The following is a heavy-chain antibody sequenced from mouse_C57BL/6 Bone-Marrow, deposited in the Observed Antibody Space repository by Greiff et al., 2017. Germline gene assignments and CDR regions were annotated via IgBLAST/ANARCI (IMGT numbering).Heavy chain of an antibody. Sequence: VQLQQSGTVLARPGASVKMSCKTSGYTFTSYWMHWVKQRPGQGLEWIGAIYPGNSDTSYNQKLKGKAKLTAVTSASTAYMELSSLTNEDSAVYYCTREGVYYYGSQYYYAMDYWGQGTSVTVSS. J-gene: IGHJ4*01. CDR3: TREGVYYYGSQYYYAMDY. D-gene: IGHD1-1*01. V-gene: IGHV1-5*01. CDR1: GYTFTSYW. CDR2: IYPGNSDT.